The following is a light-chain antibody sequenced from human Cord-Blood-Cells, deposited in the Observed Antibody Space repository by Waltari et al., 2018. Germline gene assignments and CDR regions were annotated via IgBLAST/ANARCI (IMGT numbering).Light chain of an antibody. J-gene: IGLJ3*02. CDR2: EGS. CDR1: SSDVGSYNL. V-gene: IGLV2-23*01. CDR3: CSYAGSSTNWV. Sequence: QSALTQPASVSGSPGQSITISCTGTSSDVGSYNLVSWYQQHPGKAPILMIYEGSKRPSGVSNRFSGSKSGNTASLTISGLQAEDEADYYCCSYAGSSTNWVFGGGTKLTVL.